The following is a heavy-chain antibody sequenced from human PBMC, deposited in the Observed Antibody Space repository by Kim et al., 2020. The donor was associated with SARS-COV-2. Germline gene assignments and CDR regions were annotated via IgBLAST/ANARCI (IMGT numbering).Heavy chain of an antibody. J-gene: IGHJ5*02. Sequence: GGSLRLSCVASGFTVSSNYMSWVRRAPGKGLEWLSVLYAGGNIFYADSVKGRFTISRDNSKNTVFLQMNSLRAEDTAVYYCARDGRATTNYNWFDLWGQGTVVTVSS. D-gene: IGHD2-8*01. CDR1: GFTVSSNY. CDR3: ARDGRATTNYNWFDL. CDR2: LYAGGNI. V-gene: IGHV3-66*01.